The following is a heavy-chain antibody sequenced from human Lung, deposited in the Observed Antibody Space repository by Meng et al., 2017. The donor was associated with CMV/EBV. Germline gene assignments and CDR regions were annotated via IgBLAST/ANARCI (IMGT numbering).Heavy chain of an antibody. CDR3: AKYPQTYPYSSSA. Sequence: GGSLRLXCAASGFTVNTNYMSWVRQAPGKGLECVSVIYSGGRTYYADSVKGRFTISRDNSKNTLYLQMNSLRAEDTAMYYCAKYPQTYPYSSSAWGQGTXVTVSS. D-gene: IGHD6-13*01. J-gene: IGHJ4*02. CDR2: IYSGGRT. V-gene: IGHV3-53*01. CDR1: GFTVNTNY.